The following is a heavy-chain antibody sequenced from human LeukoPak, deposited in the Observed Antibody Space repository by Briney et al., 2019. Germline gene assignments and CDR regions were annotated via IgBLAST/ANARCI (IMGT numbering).Heavy chain of an antibody. CDR1: GFTFSSYA. CDR2: ISGSGGST. Sequence: GGSLRPSCAASGFTFSSYAMSWVRQAPGKGLEWVSAISGSGGSTYYADSVKGRFTISRDNSKNTLYLQMNSLRAEDTAIYYCAVYGDYVRYIDYWGQGTLVTVSS. CDR3: AVYGDYVRYIDY. D-gene: IGHD4-17*01. V-gene: IGHV3-23*01. J-gene: IGHJ4*02.